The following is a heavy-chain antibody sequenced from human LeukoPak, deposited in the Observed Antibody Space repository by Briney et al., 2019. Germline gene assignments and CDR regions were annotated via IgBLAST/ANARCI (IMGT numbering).Heavy chain of an antibody. D-gene: IGHD1-26*01. J-gene: IGHJ6*04. CDR2: ISGSGGSS. Sequence: PGGSLRLSCAASGFTFSSYAMSWVRQAPGKGLEGVSAISGSGGSSYYADSVKGRFTISRANSKNTLYMHMNSLRAAATAVYYCAKDCREGDYYYGMDVWGTGTTVTVSS. CDR3: AKDCREGDYYYGMDV. CDR1: GFTFSSYA. V-gene: IGHV3-23*01.